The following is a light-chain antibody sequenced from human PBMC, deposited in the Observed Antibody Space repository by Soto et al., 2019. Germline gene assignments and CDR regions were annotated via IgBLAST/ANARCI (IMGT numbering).Light chain of an antibody. CDR2: DAS. Sequence: EIVMTQSPATLSVSPGEGATLSCKASQNVYNNLAWYQQRPGQPPRLLIYDASTRATGISARFSGSGYGTEFTLTISILQSEDFAVYFCQQCRNWPLTFGGGTKVYIK. V-gene: IGKV3-15*01. J-gene: IGKJ4*01. CDR3: QQCRNWPLT. CDR1: QNVYNN.